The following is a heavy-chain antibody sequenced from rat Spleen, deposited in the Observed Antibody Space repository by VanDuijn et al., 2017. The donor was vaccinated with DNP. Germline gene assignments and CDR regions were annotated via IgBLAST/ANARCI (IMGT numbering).Heavy chain of an antibody. D-gene: IGHD1-11*01. J-gene: IGHJ2*01. V-gene: IGHV3-3*01. CDR3: ARGATGDY. CDR1: GYSITSHY. CDR2: INSAGST. Sequence: EVQLRESGPGLVKPSQSLSLTCSVTGYSITSHYWGWIRKFPGNELEWMGYINSAGSTNYNPSLKSRISITRDTSKNQFFLQVNSVTTEDTATYYCARGATGDYWGQGVMVTVSS.